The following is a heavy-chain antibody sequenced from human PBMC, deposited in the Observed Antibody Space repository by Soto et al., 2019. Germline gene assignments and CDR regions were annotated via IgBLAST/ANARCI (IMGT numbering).Heavy chain of an antibody. J-gene: IGHJ4*02. CDR1: GGSISNYH. V-gene: IGHV4-4*07. CDR2: ISSSGST. D-gene: IGHD5-12*01. Sequence: QVQLQESGPGLVKPSETLSLTCTVSGGSISNYHWNWIRQAAGKGLEWIGRISSSGSTNYNPSVKSRVTMSVDRSKNQFSLKLKSVTAADTAVYYCARDDSGYGVGGFESWGQGT. CDR3: ARDDSGYGVGGFES.